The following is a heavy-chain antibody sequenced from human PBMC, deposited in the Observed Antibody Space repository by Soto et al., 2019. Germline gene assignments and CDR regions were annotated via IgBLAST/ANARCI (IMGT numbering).Heavy chain of an antibody. CDR3: ATAGYCVRTSCYFPLDY. Sequence: EVQLLESGGGLVQPGGSLRLSCAASEFTFSTHAMTWVRQAPGKGLEWVSSISGSGGSTYYADSVKGRFTISRDNSKNTLYLQMTSLGAEEAAVYSCATAGYCVRTSCYFPLDYWGQGTLVTVS. D-gene: IGHD2-2*01. CDR2: ISGSGGST. V-gene: IGHV3-23*01. J-gene: IGHJ4*02. CDR1: EFTFSTHA.